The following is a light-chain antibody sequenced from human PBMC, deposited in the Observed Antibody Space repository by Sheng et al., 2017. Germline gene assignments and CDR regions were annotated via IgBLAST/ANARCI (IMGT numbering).Light chain of an antibody. V-gene: IGKV1-39*01. J-gene: IGKJ1*01. CDR2: AAS. CDR1: QSIDGY. Sequence: DIQMTQSPSSLSASVGDRVTITCRSSQSIDGYLNWYQHKPGMAPRLLIYAASTLQSGVPSRFSGSGSETDFTLTINNLQPEDFATYYCQQTYSTVWAFGQGTKV. CDR3: QQTYSTVWA.